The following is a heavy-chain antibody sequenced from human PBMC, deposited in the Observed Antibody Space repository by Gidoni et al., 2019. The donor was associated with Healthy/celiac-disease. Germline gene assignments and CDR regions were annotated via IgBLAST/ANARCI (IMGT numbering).Heavy chain of an antibody. CDR1: GGSISSSTYY. V-gene: IGHV4-39*01. CDR2: IYSSGST. CDR3: ASVLGAIGRWLHSPYYFDY. Sequence: QLQLQQSAPGLVKPSETLSLTCTVSGGSISSSTYYWGWIRQPPGKGLEWIGSIYSSGSTYYNPSLKSRVTISVDTSKNQFSLKLSSVTAADTAVYYCASVLGAIGRWLHSPYYFDYWGQGTLVTVSS. J-gene: IGHJ4*02. D-gene: IGHD5-12*01.